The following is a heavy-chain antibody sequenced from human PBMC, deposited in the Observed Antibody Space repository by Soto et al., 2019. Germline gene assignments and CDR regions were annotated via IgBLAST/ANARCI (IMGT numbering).Heavy chain of an antibody. D-gene: IGHD6-6*01. Sequence: ASVKVSCKASGYTFSSHDINWVRQATGQGLEWMGWLNPHRGSTAYAHKFQGRVTMTWDASINTAYLELSSLRSEDTAMYYCARVSSIAARRSFDSWGQGTLVTVSS. CDR2: LNPHRGST. CDR3: ARVSSIAARRSFDS. J-gene: IGHJ4*02. CDR1: GYTFSSHD. V-gene: IGHV1-8*01.